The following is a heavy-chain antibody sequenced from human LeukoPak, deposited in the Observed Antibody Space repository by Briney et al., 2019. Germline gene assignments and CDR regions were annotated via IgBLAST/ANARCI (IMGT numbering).Heavy chain of an antibody. Sequence: SETLSLTCTVSGGSISSSSYYWGWIRQPPGKGLESIGSMFYTGNTYYNPSLKSRVTISVDTSKNQFSLQLSSMTAADTAVYYCARQIRYPNIAVAGFDYWGQGALVTVSS. CDR2: MFYTGNT. V-gene: IGHV4-39*01. CDR1: GGSISSSSYY. D-gene: IGHD6-19*01. CDR3: ARQIRYPNIAVAGFDY. J-gene: IGHJ4*02.